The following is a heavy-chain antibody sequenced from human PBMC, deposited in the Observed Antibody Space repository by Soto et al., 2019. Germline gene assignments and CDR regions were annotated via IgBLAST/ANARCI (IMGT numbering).Heavy chain of an antibody. J-gene: IGHJ5*02. V-gene: IGHV3-23*01. CDR1: GFTFSSYA. D-gene: IGHD2-8*01. CDR3: AERSDIVLMVYAMGFDP. Sequence: SFAASGFTFSSYAMSWVRQAPGKGLEWVSAISGSGGSTYYADSVKGRFTISRDNSKNTLYLQMNSLRAEDTAVYYCAERSDIVLMVYAMGFDPWGQGTLVTVSS. CDR2: ISGSGGST.